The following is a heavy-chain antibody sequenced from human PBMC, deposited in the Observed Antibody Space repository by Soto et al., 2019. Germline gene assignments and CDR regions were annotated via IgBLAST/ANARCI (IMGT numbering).Heavy chain of an antibody. V-gene: IGHV4-39*01. Sequence: LSLTCIVSGESISSSSYYWGWIRQPPGKGLEWIGSIYYSGRTYYNPSFKSRVTIPIDTSKNQFSLKLSSVTATDTAVYYCARQRTTVVTQAYFDHWGQGALVTVSS. CDR3: ARQRTTVVTQAYFDH. CDR1: GESISSSSYY. D-gene: IGHD2-21*02. J-gene: IGHJ4*02. CDR2: IYYSGRT.